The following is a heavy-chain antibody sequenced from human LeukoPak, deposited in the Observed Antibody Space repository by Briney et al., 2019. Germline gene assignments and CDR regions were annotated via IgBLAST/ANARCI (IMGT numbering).Heavy chain of an antibody. CDR1: GFIVRSMY. CDR2: VHSGGRT. CDR3: ARDLPLYCSGGSCYLSYNYYYGMDV. V-gene: IGHV3-53*01. Sequence: PGGSLRLSCAGSGFIVRSMYMNWVRQAPGQGLEWVGVVHSGGRTDYADSVKGRFTISRDNAKNSLYLQMNSLRAEDTAVYYCARDLPLYCSGGSCYLSYNYYYGMDVWGQGTTVTVSS. J-gene: IGHJ6*02. D-gene: IGHD2-15*01.